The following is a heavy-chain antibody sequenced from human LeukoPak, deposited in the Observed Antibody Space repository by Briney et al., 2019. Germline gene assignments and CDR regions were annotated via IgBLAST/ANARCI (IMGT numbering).Heavy chain of an antibody. CDR3: GREGYSYGHHY. Sequence: PGGSLRLSCAASGFTFSNYAMSWVRQAPGKGLEWVSAIICSGGSKYYPDSVKGRFTISRDKAKNLLYLQMNSLRGEDTAGSYCGREGYSYGHHYWGQGTLVTVSS. V-gene: IGHV3-23*01. CDR2: IICSGGSK. CDR1: GFTFSNYA. J-gene: IGHJ4*02. D-gene: IGHD5-18*01.